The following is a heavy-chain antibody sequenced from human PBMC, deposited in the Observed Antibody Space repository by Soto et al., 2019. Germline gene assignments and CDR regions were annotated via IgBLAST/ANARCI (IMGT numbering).Heavy chain of an antibody. CDR1: GFTFSSYS. CDR2: ISSSSSYI. CDR3: ARLAYYYGSERGYFQH. D-gene: IGHD3-10*01. Sequence: EVQLVESGGGLVKPGGSLRLSCAASGFTFSSYSMNWVRQAPGKGLEWVSSISSSSSYIYYADSVKGRFTISRDNAKNSLYLQMNSLRAEDTAVYYCARLAYYYGSERGYFQHWGQGTLVTVSS. J-gene: IGHJ1*01. V-gene: IGHV3-21*01.